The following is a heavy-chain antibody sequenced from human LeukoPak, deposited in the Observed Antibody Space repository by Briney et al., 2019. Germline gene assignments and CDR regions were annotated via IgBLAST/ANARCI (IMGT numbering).Heavy chain of an antibody. Sequence: SETLSLTCTVSDGSVSSGSYYWSWIRQPPGKRLEWIGYIYYSGSTNYNPSLKTRVTISVDTSKTQFSLKLSPVTAADTAVYYCARAVRLERRPYYFDYWGQGTLVTVSS. CDR1: DGSVSSGSYY. D-gene: IGHD1-1*01. J-gene: IGHJ4*02. V-gene: IGHV4-61*01. CDR3: ARAVRLERRPYYFDY. CDR2: IYYSGST.